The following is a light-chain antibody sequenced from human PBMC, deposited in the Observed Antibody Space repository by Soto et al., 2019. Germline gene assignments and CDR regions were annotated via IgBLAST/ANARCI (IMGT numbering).Light chain of an antibody. V-gene: IGLV1-40*01. CDR1: SSNIGAGYD. CDR3: QSYDSSLSGYV. Sequence: HSVLTQPPSVSGASGPRVTISCTGSSSNIGAGYDVHWYQQLPGTAPKLLIYGNSNRPSGVPDRFSGSKSGTSASLAITGLQAEDEADYYCQSYDSSLSGYVFGTGTKVTVL. J-gene: IGLJ1*01. CDR2: GNS.